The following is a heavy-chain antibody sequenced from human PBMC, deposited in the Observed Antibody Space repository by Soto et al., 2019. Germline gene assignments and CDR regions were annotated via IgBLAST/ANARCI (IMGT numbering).Heavy chain of an antibody. CDR1: GYTFTSYG. J-gene: IGHJ4*02. V-gene: IGHV1-18*01. Sequence: ASVKVSCKASGYTFTSYGISWVRQAPGQGLEWMGWISAYNGNTNYAQKLQGRVTMTTDTSTSTAYMELSSLRSEDTAVYYCARDPGSLTPFDYWGQGTLVTVSS. CDR3: ARDPGSLTPFDY. CDR2: ISAYNGNT.